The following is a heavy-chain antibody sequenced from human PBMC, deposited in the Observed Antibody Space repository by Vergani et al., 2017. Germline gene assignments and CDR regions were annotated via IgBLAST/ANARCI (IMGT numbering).Heavy chain of an antibody. CDR2: FDPEDGET. V-gene: IGHV1-24*01. D-gene: IGHD4-23*01. J-gene: IGHJ4*02. CDR1: GYTLTELS. CDR3: ATYDYGGNSRVGLFDY. Sequence: QLVQSGPEVKKPGASVKVSCKVSGYTLTELSMHWVRQAPGKGLEWMGGFDPEDGETIYAQKFQGRVTMTEDTSTDTAYMELSSLRSEDTAVYYCATYDYGGNSRVGLFDYWGQGTLVTVSS.